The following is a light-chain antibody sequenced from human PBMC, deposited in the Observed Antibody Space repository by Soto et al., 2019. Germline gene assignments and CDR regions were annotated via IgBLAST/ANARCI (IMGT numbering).Light chain of an antibody. CDR1: SSDVGSYNY. V-gene: IGLV2-14*01. J-gene: IGLJ7*01. CDR3: SSYTSISTRV. Sequence: QSVLTQPASVSGSPGQSITISCTGTSSDVGSYNYVSWYQQHPGKAPQLMIYEVSSRPSGVSNRFSGSKSGNTASLTISWLQAEDEANYYCSSYTSISTRVFGGGTQLTVL. CDR2: EVS.